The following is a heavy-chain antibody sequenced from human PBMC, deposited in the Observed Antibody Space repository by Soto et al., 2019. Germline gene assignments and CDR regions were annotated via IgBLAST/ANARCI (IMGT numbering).Heavy chain of an antibody. J-gene: IGHJ5*02. D-gene: IGHD3-22*01. CDR1: GGCFSGYY. CDR2: INHSGST. V-gene: IGHV4-34*01. Sequence: PSETLSLTWAVYGGCFSGYYWSWIRKPPGKGLEWIGEINHSGSTNYNPSLKSRVTISVDTSKNQFSLKLSSVTAADTAVYYCARGRHLYYYDSTGRLFDPWGQVTVVTFSS. CDR3: ARGRHLYYYDSTGRLFDP.